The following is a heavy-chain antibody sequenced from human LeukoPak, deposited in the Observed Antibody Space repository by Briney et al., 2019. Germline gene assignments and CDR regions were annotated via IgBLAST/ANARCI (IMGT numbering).Heavy chain of an antibody. CDR2: ISADKTNT. Sequence: ASVTVSCKASGYTFSSYGISWVRQAPGQGLEWMGWISADKTNTNYAQNLQGRVTVTTDTSTTTAYMELRSLRSDDTAVYYCARDKGIDSGGIPVNYFDPWGQGTLVTVSS. J-gene: IGHJ5*02. D-gene: IGHD1-7*01. CDR1: GYTFSSYG. CDR3: ARDKGIDSGGIPVNYFDP. V-gene: IGHV1-18*01.